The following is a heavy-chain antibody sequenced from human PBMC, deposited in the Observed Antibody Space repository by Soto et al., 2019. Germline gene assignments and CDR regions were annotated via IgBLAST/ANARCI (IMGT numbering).Heavy chain of an antibody. CDR2: ISASGAGT. V-gene: IGHV3-23*01. D-gene: IGHD1-7*01. Sequence: EVQLLESGGDLVQPGGSLRLSCAASGFTFSTYAMTWVRQAPGKGLEWVANISASGAGTYHADSVKGRFTISRDNSKNTLYLQMNSLRAEDTAIYYCAALRPVGGTGYWGQGTLVSVSS. CDR1: GFTFSTYA. CDR3: AALRPVGGTGY. J-gene: IGHJ4*02.